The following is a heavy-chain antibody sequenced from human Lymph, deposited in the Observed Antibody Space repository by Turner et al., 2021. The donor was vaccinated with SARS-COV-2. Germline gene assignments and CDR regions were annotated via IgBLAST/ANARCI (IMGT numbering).Heavy chain of an antibody. J-gene: IGHJ4*02. CDR2: ISGSGGST. D-gene: IGHD3-22*01. CDR3: AKNEMAMIVVVISLFDY. Sequence: EEQLLESGGGLVQPGGSLRLSCAASRFPFSSYAMSWVRQAPGKGLEWVSAISGSGGSTYYADSVKGRFTISRDNSKNTLYLQMNSLRAEDTAVYYCAKNEMAMIVVVISLFDYWGQGTLVTVSS. V-gene: IGHV3-23*01. CDR1: RFPFSSYA.